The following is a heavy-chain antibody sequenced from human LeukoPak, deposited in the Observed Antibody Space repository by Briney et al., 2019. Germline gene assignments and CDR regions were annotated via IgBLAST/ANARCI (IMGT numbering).Heavy chain of an antibody. CDR3: AREDQINTHPDY. J-gene: IGHJ4*02. CDR1: GFTFSSYS. Sequence: GGSLRLSCAASGFTFSSYSMNWVRQAPGKGLEWVSSISSSSSYIYYADSVKGRFTISRDNAKNSLYLQMNSLRDEDTAVYYCAREDQINTHPDYWGQGTLVTVSS. CDR2: ISSSSSYI. V-gene: IGHV3-21*01.